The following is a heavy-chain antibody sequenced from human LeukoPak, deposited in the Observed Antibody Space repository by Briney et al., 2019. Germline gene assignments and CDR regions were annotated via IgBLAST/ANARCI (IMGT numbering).Heavy chain of an antibody. CDR3: ARGDHSSSWYWFDP. CDR2: INHSGST. J-gene: IGHJ5*02. D-gene: IGHD6-13*01. V-gene: IGHV4-34*01. CDR1: GGSFSGYY. Sequence: SETLSLTCAVYGGSFSGYYWSWIRQPPGKGLEWIGEINHSGSTNYNPSLKSRVTISVDTSKNQFSLKLSSVTAADTAAYYCARGDHSSSWYWFDPWGQGTLVTVSS.